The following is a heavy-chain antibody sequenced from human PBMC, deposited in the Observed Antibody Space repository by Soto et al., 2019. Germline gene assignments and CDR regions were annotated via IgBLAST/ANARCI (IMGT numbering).Heavy chain of an antibody. CDR3: ARGLTMGQLPSHFDH. V-gene: IGHV4-61*01. Sequence: SETLSLTCTVSGGSVSNDNFYWSWIRQPPGKGLEWMGYVHSSGITNYNPSLKRRVTISVDTSRNQFSLRLSSVTAADTAGYYCARGLTMGQLPSHFDHWGQGTLVTVSS. D-gene: IGHD3-16*01. CDR2: VHSSGIT. CDR1: GGSVSNDNFY. J-gene: IGHJ5*02.